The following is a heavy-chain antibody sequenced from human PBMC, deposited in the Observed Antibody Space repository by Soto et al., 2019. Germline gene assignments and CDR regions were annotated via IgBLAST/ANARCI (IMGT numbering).Heavy chain of an antibody. J-gene: IGHJ5*02. CDR3: AKDLFSGGSYPNWFDP. CDR2: ISYDGSNQ. CDR1: GFSFRSYG. D-gene: IGHD1-26*01. Sequence: QVHLVESGGGVVQPGKSLRLSCEASGFSFRSYGLHWVRQAPGKGLEWIGLISYDGSNQFYADSVRGRFTISRDNSNNTLYLQMTSRRVEDTAVYYCAKDLFSGGSYPNWFDPWGHGTLVTVSS. V-gene: IGHV3-30*18.